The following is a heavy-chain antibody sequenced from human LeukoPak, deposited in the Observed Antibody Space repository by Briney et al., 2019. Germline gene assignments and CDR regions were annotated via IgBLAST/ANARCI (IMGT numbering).Heavy chain of an antibody. Sequence: SETLSLTGAVYGGSFSGYYWSWIRQPPGKGLEWIGEINHSGSTNYNPSLKSRVTISVDTSKNQFSLKLSSVTAADRAVYYCASEARVHYDSSGYYYGWGQGTLVTVSS. J-gene: IGHJ4*02. CDR2: INHSGST. CDR3: ASEARVHYDSSGYYYG. D-gene: IGHD3-22*01. CDR1: GGSFSGYY. V-gene: IGHV4-34*01.